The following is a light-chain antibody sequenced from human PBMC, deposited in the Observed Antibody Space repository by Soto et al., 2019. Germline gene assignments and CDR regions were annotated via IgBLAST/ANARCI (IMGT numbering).Light chain of an antibody. CDR1: QSVTSK. J-gene: IGKJ1*01. V-gene: IGKV3-20*01. Sequence: EIVLTQSPGTLSLSPGDRATLSCGASQSVTSKLAWYQQKPGQAPRLLISGASNRATGIPDRFSGSGSGADFTLTISSLQPEDFATYYCQQSYSTPRTFGQGTKVDIK. CDR2: GAS. CDR3: QQSYSTPRT.